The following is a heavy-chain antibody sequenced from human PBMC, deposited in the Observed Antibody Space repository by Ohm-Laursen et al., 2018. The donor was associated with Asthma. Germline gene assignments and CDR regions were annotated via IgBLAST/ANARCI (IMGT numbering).Heavy chain of an antibody. CDR3: ARAFDYTEGYGMDV. CDR1: GFTFSSYG. CDR2: ISYDGSNK. D-gene: IGHD4-11*01. V-gene: IGHV3-30*03. Sequence: SLRLSCAASGFTFSSYGMHWVRQAPGKGLEWVAVISYDGSNKYYADSVKGRFTISRDNSKNTLYLQMNSLRAEDTAVYYCARAFDYTEGYGMDVWGQGTTVTVSS. J-gene: IGHJ6*02.